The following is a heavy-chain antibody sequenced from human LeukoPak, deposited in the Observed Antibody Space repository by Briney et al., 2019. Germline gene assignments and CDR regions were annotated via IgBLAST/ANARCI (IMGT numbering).Heavy chain of an antibody. CDR3: ARIGAAENDDAFDI. Sequence: GASVKVSCKASGYTFTGYYMHWVRQAPGQGLEWMGWINPNSGGTNYAQKFQGRVTMTRDTSISTAYMELSRLRSEDTAVYYCARIGAAENDDAFDIWGQGTMVTVSS. CDR2: INPNSGGT. J-gene: IGHJ3*02. CDR1: GYTFTGYY. D-gene: IGHD6-13*01. V-gene: IGHV1-2*02.